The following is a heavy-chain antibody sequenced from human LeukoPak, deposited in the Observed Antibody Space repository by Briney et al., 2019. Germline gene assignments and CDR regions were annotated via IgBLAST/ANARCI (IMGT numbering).Heavy chain of an antibody. CDR2: INHSGST. V-gene: IGHV4-34*01. Sequence: PSETLSLTCAVYGGSFSGYYWSWIRQPPGKGLEWIGEINHSGSTNYNPSLKSRVTISVDTSKNQFSLKLSSVTAADTAVYYCARGLAIVVVPAGEKMNWFDPWGQGTLVTVSS. D-gene: IGHD2-2*01. J-gene: IGHJ5*02. CDR1: GGSFSGYY. CDR3: ARGLAIVVVPAGEKMNWFDP.